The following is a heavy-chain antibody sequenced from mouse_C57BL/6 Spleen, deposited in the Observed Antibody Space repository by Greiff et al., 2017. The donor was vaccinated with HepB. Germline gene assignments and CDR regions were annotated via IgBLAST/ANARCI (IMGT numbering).Heavy chain of an antibody. J-gene: IGHJ4*01. CDR2: INPGSGGT. D-gene: IGHD2-1*01. CDR3: ARGGAIYYGTFYYAMDY. Sequence: QVQLQQSGAELVRPGTSVKVSCKASGYAFTNYLIEWVKQRPGQGLEWIGVINPGSGGTNYNEKFKGKATLTADKSSSTAYMQLSSLTSEDSAVYFCARGGAIYYGTFYYAMDYWGQGTSVTVSS. CDR1: GYAFTNYL. V-gene: IGHV1-54*01.